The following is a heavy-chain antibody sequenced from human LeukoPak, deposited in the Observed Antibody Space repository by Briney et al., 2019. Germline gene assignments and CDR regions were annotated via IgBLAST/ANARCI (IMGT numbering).Heavy chain of an antibody. V-gene: IGHV3-48*01. CDR2: ISSSSSTI. Sequence: PGGSLRLSCAASGFTFSSYSMNWVRQAPGKGLEWVSYISSSSSTIYYADSVKGRFTISRDNAKNSLYLQMNSLRAEDTAVYYCARAPAPYSGYDYEYYFDYWGQGTLVTVSS. D-gene: IGHD5-12*01. J-gene: IGHJ4*02. CDR3: ARAPAPYSGYDYEYYFDY. CDR1: GFTFSSYS.